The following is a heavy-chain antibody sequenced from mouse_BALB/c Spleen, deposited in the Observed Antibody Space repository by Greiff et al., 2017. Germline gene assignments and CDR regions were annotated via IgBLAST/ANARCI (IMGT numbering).Heavy chain of an antibody. CDR2: ISSGGSYT. Sequence: EVPPVEFGGGLVKAGGSLELSFAASGFPFSSLCISLGCPTPDKGLEWVATISSGGSYTYYPDSVKGRFTISRDNAKNTLYLQMSSLKSEDTAMYYCARHDGSSYDYAMDYWGQGTSVTVSS. CDR3: ARHDGSSYDYAMDY. J-gene: IGHJ4*01. CDR1: GFPFSSLC. V-gene: IGHV5-6*01. D-gene: IGHD1-1*01.